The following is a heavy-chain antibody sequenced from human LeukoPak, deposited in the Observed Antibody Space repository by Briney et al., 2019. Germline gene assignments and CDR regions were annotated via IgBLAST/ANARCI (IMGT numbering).Heavy chain of an antibody. V-gene: IGHV4-4*07. J-gene: IGHJ2*01. Sequence: SETLSLTCTVSGGSISSYYWSWIWQPAGKGLEWIGRIYATGSTNYNPSLKSRVTMSVDTSKNQFSLKLSSVTAADTAVYYCARRWGRGKGYYYVDLWGRGTLVTVSS. D-gene: IGHD1-26*01. CDR2: IYATGST. CDR3: ARRWGRGKGYYYVDL. CDR1: GGSISSYY.